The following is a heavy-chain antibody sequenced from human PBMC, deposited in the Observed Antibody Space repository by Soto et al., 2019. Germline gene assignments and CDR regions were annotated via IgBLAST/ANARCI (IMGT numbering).Heavy chain of an antibody. CDR3: ARHGYSSCWPYYYYYGMYV. D-gene: IGHD6-19*01. CDR1: GGSISSSSYY. V-gene: IGHV4-39*01. CDR2: IYYSGST. Sequence: SETLSLTCTVSGGSISSSSYYWGWIRQPPGKGLEWIGSIYYSGSTYYNPSLKSRVTISVDTSKNQFSLKLSSVTAADTAVYYCARHGYSSCWPYYYYYGMYVWGQGTTVTVSS. J-gene: IGHJ6*02.